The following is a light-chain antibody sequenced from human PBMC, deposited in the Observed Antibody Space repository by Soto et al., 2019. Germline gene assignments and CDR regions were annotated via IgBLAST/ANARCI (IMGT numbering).Light chain of an antibody. V-gene: IGKV3-11*01. CDR1: QSVKHY. CDR3: QQRYDWPPIT. CDR2: DAS. J-gene: IGKJ5*01. Sequence: EIVLPQSPATLSLSPGERAPLSCRGSQSVKHYLLWFQQKPGQAPRLLIYDASNRATGIPARFSGSGSGTDFTLTISNLQPEDFAVYYCQQRYDWPPITFGQGTRLEI.